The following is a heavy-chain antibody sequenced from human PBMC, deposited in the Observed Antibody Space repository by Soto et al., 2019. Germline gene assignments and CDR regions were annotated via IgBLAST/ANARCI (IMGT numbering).Heavy chain of an antibody. CDR2: IWNDGSNK. J-gene: IGHJ4*02. Sequence: PGGSLRLSCAAAGFTFSSYGMHWVRQAPGKGLQWVAVIWNDGSNKYYGDSVKGRFTISRDNSKNTLYLQMNSLTPEDTAVYHSARGLSGGVGANIYYWGQGTLVTVSS. CDR3: ARGLSGGVGANIYY. D-gene: IGHD1-26*01. V-gene: IGHV3-33*01. CDR1: GFTFSSYG.